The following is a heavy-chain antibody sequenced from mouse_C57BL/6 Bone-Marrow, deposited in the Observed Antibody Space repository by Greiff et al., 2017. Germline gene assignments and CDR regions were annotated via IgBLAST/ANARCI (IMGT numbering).Heavy chain of an antibody. V-gene: IGHV1-42*01. CDR2: INPSTGGT. Sequence: VQLQQSGPELVKPGASVKISCKASGYSFTGYYMNWVKQSPEKSLEWIGEINPSTGGTTYNQKFTAKATLTVDKSSITAYMQLKSLTSEDSAVYYCARGGGSSHWYFDVWGTGTTVTVSA. CDR1: GYSFTGYY. CDR3: ARGGGSSHWYFDV. D-gene: IGHD1-1*01. J-gene: IGHJ1*03.